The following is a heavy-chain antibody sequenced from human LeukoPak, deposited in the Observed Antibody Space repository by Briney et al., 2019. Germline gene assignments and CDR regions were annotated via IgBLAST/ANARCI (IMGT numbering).Heavy chain of an antibody. CDR1: GFTFSSYS. CDR2: ISSSSSTI. J-gene: IGHJ4*02. CDR3: ARLLAAAGTC. V-gene: IGHV3-48*01. Sequence: PGGSLRLSCAASGFTFSSYSMNWVRQAPGKGLEWVSYISSSSSTIYYADSVKGRFTISRDNAKNSLYLQMNSLRAEDTAVYYCARLLAAAGTCWGQGTLVTVSS. D-gene: IGHD6-13*01.